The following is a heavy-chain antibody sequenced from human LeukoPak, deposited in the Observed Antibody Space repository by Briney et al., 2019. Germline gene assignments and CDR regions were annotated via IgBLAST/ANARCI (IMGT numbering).Heavy chain of an antibody. CDR2: ISAYNGNT. Sequence: ASVKVSCKASGYTFSNYGISWVRQAPGQGLEWMGWISAYNGNTNLAQQLQGRVTMTTDTSTSTVYMELRSLRSDDTAVYYCARDVLAHRRMITMVRGVSPPGYWGQGTLVTVSS. D-gene: IGHD3-10*01. CDR1: GYTFSNYG. V-gene: IGHV1-18*01. CDR3: ARDVLAHRRMITMVRGVSPPGY. J-gene: IGHJ4*02.